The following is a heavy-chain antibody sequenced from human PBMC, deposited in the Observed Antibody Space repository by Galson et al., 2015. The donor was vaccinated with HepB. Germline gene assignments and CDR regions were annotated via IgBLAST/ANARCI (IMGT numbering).Heavy chain of an antibody. CDR1: GFTFSSYS. J-gene: IGHJ6*02. V-gene: IGHV3-21*01. D-gene: IGHD3-10*01. CDR3: AAARITMVRGASPPHYGMDV. CDR2: ISSSSSYI. Sequence: SLRLSCAASGFTFSSYSMNWVRQAPGKGLEWVSSISSSSSYIYYADSVKGRFTISRDNAKNSLYLQMNSLRAEDTAVYYCAAARITMVRGASPPHYGMDVWGQGTTVTVSS.